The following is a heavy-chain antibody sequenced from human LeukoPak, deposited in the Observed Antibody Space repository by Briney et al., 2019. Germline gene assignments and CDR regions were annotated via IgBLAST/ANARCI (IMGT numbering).Heavy chain of an antibody. V-gene: IGHV3-23*01. CDR2: ISGSGGST. CDR1: GFTFSSYA. CDR3: AKDRGMTGYCSGGSCYLFDY. Sequence: PGGSLRLSCAASGFTFSSYAMSWVRQAPGKGLKWFSAISGSGGSTYYADSVKGRFTISRDNSKNTLYLQMNSLRAEDTAVYYCAKDRGMTGYCSGGSCYLFDYWGQGTLVTVSS. D-gene: IGHD2-15*01. J-gene: IGHJ4*02.